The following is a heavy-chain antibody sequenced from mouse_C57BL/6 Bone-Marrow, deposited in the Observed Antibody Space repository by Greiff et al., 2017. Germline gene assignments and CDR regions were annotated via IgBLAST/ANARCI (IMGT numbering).Heavy chain of an antibody. D-gene: IGHD1-1*01. CDR2: IDPENGDT. V-gene: IGHV14-4*01. CDR3: TTSYYDSY. CDR1: GFNIKDDY. J-gene: IGHJ2*01. Sequence: EVQLQQSGAELVRPGASVKLSCTASGFNIKDDYMHWVKQRPEQGLEWIGWIDPENGDTEYASKFQGKATITADTSSNTAYLQLSSLTSEDTAVYYCTTSYYDSYWGQGTTLTVSS.